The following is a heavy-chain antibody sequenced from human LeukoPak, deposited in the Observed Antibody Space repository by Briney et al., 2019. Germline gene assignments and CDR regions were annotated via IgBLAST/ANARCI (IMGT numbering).Heavy chain of an antibody. V-gene: IGHV3-74*01. Sequence: PGGSLRLSCAASRFTFSSYWMHWVRQAPGKGLGWVSRINSDGSSTGYADSVKGRFTISRDNAKNTLYLQMNSLRAEDTAVYYCARGGTSGSLIYWGQGTLVTVSS. D-gene: IGHD1-26*01. CDR2: INSDGSST. CDR1: RFTFSSYW. J-gene: IGHJ4*02. CDR3: ARGGTSGSLIY.